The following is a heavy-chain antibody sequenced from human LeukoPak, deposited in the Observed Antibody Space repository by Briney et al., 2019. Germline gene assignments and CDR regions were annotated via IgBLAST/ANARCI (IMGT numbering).Heavy chain of an antibody. J-gene: IGHJ4*02. V-gene: IGHV1-2*02. CDR3: AISSSYDLWTGYPY. Sequence: ASVKVSCKASGYTFTGYYMHWVRQAPGQGLEWMGWINANSGGTNYAQKFQGRVTMTRDTSISTANMELSRMRSDDTAVYYCAISSSYDLWTGYPYWGQGTLVTVSP. CDR2: INANSGGT. CDR1: GYTFTGYY. D-gene: IGHD3-3*01.